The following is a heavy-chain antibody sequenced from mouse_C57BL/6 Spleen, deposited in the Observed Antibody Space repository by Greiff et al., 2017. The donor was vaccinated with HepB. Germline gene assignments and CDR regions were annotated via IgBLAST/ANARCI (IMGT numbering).Heavy chain of an antibody. CDR1: GYTFTSYW. D-gene: IGHD1-1*01. CDR3: ARDYYYGSYWYFDV. V-gene: IGHV1-64*01. J-gene: IGHJ1*03. Sequence: QVQLQQSGAELVKPGASVKLSCKASGYTFTSYWMHWVKQRPGQGLEWIGMIHPNSGSTNYNEKFKSKATLTVDKSSSTAYMQLSSLTSEDSAVYYCARDYYYGSYWYFDVWGTGTTVTVSS. CDR2: IHPNSGST.